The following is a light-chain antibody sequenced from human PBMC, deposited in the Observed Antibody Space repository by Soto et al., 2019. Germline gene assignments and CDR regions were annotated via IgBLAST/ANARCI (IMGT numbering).Light chain of an antibody. Sequence: IQMTQSPSSLSASVGDRVTITCRASQSISSYLNWYQQKPGKAPKLLIYAASSLQSGVPSRFSGSGSGTDFTLTISSLQPEDFATYYCQVSDATWTFGQGTKVDIK. V-gene: IGKV1-39*01. CDR1: QSISSY. CDR3: QVSDATWT. CDR2: AAS. J-gene: IGKJ1*01.